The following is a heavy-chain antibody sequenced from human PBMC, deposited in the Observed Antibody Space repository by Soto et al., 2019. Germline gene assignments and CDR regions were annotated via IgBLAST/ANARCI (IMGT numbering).Heavy chain of an antibody. V-gene: IGHV3-30-3*01. Sequence: QVQLVESGGGVVQPGRSLRLSCAASGFTFSSYAMHWVRQAPGMGLEWVAVISYDGSNKYYADSVKGRFTISRDNSKNTLYLQMNSLRAEDTAVYYCARDSWYSSSWPRYYFDYWGQGTLVTVSS. CDR2: ISYDGSNK. D-gene: IGHD6-13*01. J-gene: IGHJ4*02. CDR1: GFTFSSYA. CDR3: ARDSWYSSSWPRYYFDY.